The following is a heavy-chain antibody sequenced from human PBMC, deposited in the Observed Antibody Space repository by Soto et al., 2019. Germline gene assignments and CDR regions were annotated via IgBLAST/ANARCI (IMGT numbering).Heavy chain of an antibody. CDR2: INPSGGST. CDR1: GYTLTSYY. CDR3: AREIAAAGSYYYGMDV. D-gene: IGHD6-13*01. V-gene: IGHV1-46*01. J-gene: IGHJ6*02. Sequence: AXSVKVSCKASGYTLTSYYMHWVRQAPGQGLEWMGIINPSGGSTSYAQKFQGRVTMTRDTSTSTVYMELSSLRSEDTAVYYCAREIAAAGSYYYGMDVCGQGTTVTVSS.